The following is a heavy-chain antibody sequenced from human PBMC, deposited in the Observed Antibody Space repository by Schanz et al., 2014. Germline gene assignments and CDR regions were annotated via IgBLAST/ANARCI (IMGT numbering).Heavy chain of an antibody. J-gene: IGHJ6*04. D-gene: IGHD2-21*01. CDR3: TSKHLRHHYLHSREV. Sequence: KISCAASGFTFSASAMHWVRQAPRKGLEWVGHIRSKPNNYATEYAASMKGRFTISRDDSKNTTYLQMNSMKTEDTAIYYITSKHLRHHYLHSREVSATGTT. CDR2: IRSKPNNYAT. V-gene: IGHV3-73*01. CDR1: GFTFSASA.